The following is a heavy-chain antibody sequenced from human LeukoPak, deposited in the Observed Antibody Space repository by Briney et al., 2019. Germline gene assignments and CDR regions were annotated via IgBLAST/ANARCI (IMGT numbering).Heavy chain of an antibody. CDR2: TYYRSQWGH. Sequence: HSQTLSLTCAISGDSVSSDTAAWNWIRQSPSRGLEWLGRTYYRSQWGHDFAFFVKNRIRVDADTSRNQFSLHLNSVTPEDTAIYYCTRQPDQQPASFDSWGQGTLVTVSS. J-gene: IGHJ4*02. D-gene: IGHD6-13*01. CDR1: GDSVSSDTAA. V-gene: IGHV6-1*01. CDR3: TRQPDQQPASFDS.